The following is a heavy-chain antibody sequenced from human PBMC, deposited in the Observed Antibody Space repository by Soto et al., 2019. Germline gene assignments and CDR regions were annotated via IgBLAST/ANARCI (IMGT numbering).Heavy chain of an antibody. J-gene: IGHJ2*01. CDR1: GYTFTSYA. D-gene: IGHD2-15*01. CDR2: INAGNGNT. V-gene: IGHV1-3*01. Sequence: QVQLVQSGAEVKKPGASVKVSCKASGYTFTSYAMHWVRQAPGQRLEWMGWINAGNGNTKYSQKFQGRVTITRDTATSTAYMELSSLRYEDTAVYYCARDHVGYCSGCSCLDWYFDLWGRGTLVTVSS. CDR3: ARDHVGYCSGCSCLDWYFDL.